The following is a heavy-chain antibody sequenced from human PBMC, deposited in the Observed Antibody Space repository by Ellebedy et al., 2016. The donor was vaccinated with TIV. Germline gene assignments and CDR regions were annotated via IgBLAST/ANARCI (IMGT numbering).Heavy chain of an antibody. J-gene: IGHJ3*01. CDR1: GYTFSNYD. D-gene: IGHD5/OR15-5a*01. CDR3: ARVDRYDAFDL. V-gene: IGHV1-8*01. CDR2: MNPNSGNT. Sequence: ASVKVSXKASGYTFSNYDIKWVRQATGQGLEWMGWMNPNSGNTGYAQKFQGRVTMTRNTSISTAYMELSSLRSEDTAVYYCARVDRYDAFDLWGQGTMVTVSS.